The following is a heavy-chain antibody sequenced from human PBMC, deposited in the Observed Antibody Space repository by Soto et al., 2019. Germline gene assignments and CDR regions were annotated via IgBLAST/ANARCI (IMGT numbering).Heavy chain of an antibody. V-gene: IGHV5-51*01. Sequence: PVASLKISCKGSGYSFSSDWIGWVRQMPGKGLEWMGIIYPGDSDTRYSPSFQGQVTISADKSISTAYLQWSSLKASDTAMYYCARHPPTYYDILTGSDSASDIWGRETVFSVS. CDR2: IYPGDSDT. CDR3: ARHPPTYYDILTGSDSASDI. J-gene: IGHJ3*02. D-gene: IGHD3-9*01. CDR1: GYSFSSDW.